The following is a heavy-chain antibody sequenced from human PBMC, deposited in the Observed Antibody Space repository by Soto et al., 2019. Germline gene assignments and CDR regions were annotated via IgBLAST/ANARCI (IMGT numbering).Heavy chain of an antibody. Sequence: QVQLQESGPGLVKPSGTLSLTCAVSGGSISSSNWWSWVRQPPGKGLEWIGEIYHSGSTNYNPSLKRRVTISVDKSKNQFSLKLSSVTAADTAVYYCASVPTVTTGRDWFDPWGQGTLVTVSS. J-gene: IGHJ5*02. CDR3: ASVPTVTTGRDWFDP. CDR2: IYHSGST. CDR1: GGSISSSNW. D-gene: IGHD4-17*01. V-gene: IGHV4-4*02.